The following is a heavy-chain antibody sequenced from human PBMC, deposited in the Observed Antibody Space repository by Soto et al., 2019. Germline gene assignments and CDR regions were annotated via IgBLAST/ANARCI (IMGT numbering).Heavy chain of an antibody. J-gene: IGHJ3*01. CDR3: VRGYCGGGGCYLRRDAFDV. Sequence: EVQLVESGGGLVMPGGSLRLSCAASGFTFASYHMSWVRQAPGKGLDWVSSINPSSSHIYYSDSVRGRFTISRADSKNSLHLDMNSLRTEDVAIYYCVRGYCGGGGCYLRRDAFDVWGQGTAVTVSS. CDR2: INPSSSHI. D-gene: IGHD2-15*01. V-gene: IGHV3-21*02. CDR1: GFTFASYH.